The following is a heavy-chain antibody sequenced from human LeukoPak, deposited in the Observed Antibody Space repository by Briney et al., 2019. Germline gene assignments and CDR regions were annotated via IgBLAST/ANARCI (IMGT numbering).Heavy chain of an antibody. V-gene: IGHV4-61*05. D-gene: IGHD6-13*01. CDR3: ARGPLSIAAPGKFAYFDY. Sequence: PSETLSLTCTVSGGSISSSSYYWGWIRQPPGKGLEWIAYIDYSGSTNYNASLKSRVNISVDTSKNQFSLKLNSVTAADTAVYYCARGPLSIAAPGKFAYFDYWGQGTLVTVSS. J-gene: IGHJ4*02. CDR1: GGSISSSSYY. CDR2: IDYSGST.